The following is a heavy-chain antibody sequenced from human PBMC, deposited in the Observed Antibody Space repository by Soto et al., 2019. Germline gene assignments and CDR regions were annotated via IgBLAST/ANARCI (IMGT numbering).Heavy chain of an antibody. CDR3: ARVGSSSSSNYYYGMDV. V-gene: IGHV3-21*01. D-gene: IGHD6-6*01. J-gene: IGHJ6*02. CDR2: ISSSSSYI. Sequence: PGGSLRLSCAASGFTFSSYSMNWVRQAPGKGLEWVSSISSSSSYIYYADSVKGRFTISRDNAKNSLYLQMNSLRAEDTAVYYCARVGSSSSSNYYYGMDVWGQGTTVTVSS. CDR1: GFTFSSYS.